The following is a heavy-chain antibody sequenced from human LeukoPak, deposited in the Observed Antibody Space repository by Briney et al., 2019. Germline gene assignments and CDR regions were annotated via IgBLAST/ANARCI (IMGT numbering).Heavy chain of an antibody. CDR3: AKMSLKGTVTRRFYFDY. V-gene: IGHV3-30-3*02. CDR1: GFTFSSYA. D-gene: IGHD4-17*01. Sequence: GSLRLSCAASGFTFSSYAMHWVRQAPGKGLEWVAVISYDGSNKYYADSVKGRFTISRDNSKNTLYLQMNSLRAEDTAVYYCAKMSLKGTVTRRFYFDYWGQGTLVTVSS. J-gene: IGHJ4*02. CDR2: ISYDGSNK.